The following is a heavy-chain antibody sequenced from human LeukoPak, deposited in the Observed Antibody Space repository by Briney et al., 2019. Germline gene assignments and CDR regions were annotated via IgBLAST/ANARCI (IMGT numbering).Heavy chain of an antibody. J-gene: IGHJ3*02. CDR2: IYPGDSDT. Sequence: PGESLKISCKGSGYSFTNYWIGWVRQMPGKGLEWMGIIYPGDSDTRYSPSFQGQVTISADKSISTAYLQWGSLKASDTAMYCCARHEYNSGWRGAFDIWGQGTMVTVSS. CDR3: ARHEYNSGWRGAFDI. D-gene: IGHD6-19*01. CDR1: GYSFTNYW. V-gene: IGHV5-51*01.